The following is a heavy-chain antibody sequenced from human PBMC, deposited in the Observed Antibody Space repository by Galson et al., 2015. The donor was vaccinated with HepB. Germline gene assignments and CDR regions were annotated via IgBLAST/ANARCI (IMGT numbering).Heavy chain of an antibody. V-gene: IGHV4-59*08. J-gene: IGHJ6*02. CDR3: AAGHLLNYYYYYGMDV. CDR2: IDYSGST. CDR1: GGSFSSSY. Sequence: SETLSLTCTVSGGSFSSSYWSWIRQSPGKGLEWIGYIDYSGSTNYKPSLQSRVTISIDTSKNHVSLKLNSVTAADTAVYYCAAGHLLNYYYYYGMDVWGQGTTVTVSS.